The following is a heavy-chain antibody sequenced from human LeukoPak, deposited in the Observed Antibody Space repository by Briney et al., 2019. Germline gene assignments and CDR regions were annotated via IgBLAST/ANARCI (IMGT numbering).Heavy chain of an antibody. J-gene: IGHJ4*02. CDR3: ARGDDGAY. CDR2: ISSGSSPK. V-gene: IGHV3-48*04. D-gene: IGHD3-16*01. CDR1: GFTFDIYG. Sequence: EPGGSLRLSCAASGFTFDIYGMNRIRQAPGKGLEWVSHISSGSSPKYYADSVRGRFTISRDNAKKSLYLQMNSLRVEDTAVYYCARGDDGAYWGQGTLVTVSS.